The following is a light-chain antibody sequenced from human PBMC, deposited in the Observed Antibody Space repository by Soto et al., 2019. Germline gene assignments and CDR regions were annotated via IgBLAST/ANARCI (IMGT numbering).Light chain of an antibody. CDR3: CSYAGSYTYV. CDR1: SSDVGGYNY. V-gene: IGLV2-11*01. Sequence: LTQPRSVSGSPGQSVTISCTGTSSDVGGYNYVSWYQQHPGKAPKLMIYDVSKRPSGVPDRFSGSKSGNTASLTISGFQAEDEADYYCCSYAGSYTYVFGTGTKVTVL. CDR2: DVS. J-gene: IGLJ1*01.